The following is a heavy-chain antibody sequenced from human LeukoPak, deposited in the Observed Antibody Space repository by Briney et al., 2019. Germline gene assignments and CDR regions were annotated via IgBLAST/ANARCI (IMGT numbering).Heavy chain of an antibody. CDR1: GFSFSSYW. J-gene: IGHJ6*03. Sequence: PGGSLRLSCAASGFSFSSYWMGWVRQAPGKGLEWVANIKQDGSEKYYVDSVKGRFTISRDSAKNSLYLQMNSLRAEDTAVYYCAKLGGDHKYYYYYMDVWGKGTTVTVSS. CDR2: IKQDGSEK. CDR3: AKLGGDHKYYYYYMDV. V-gene: IGHV3-7*03. D-gene: IGHD2-21*02.